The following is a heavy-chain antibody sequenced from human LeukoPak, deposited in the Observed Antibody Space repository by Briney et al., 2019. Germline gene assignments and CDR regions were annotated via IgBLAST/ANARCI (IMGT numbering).Heavy chain of an antibody. D-gene: IGHD5-12*01. CDR3: ARALVATILESGYGMDV. V-gene: IGHV3-30-3*01. J-gene: IGHJ6*02. Sequence: GGSLRLSCAASGFTFSSYAMHWVRQAPGKGLEWVAVISYDGSNKYYADSVKGRFTISRDNAKNSLYLQMNSLRAEDTAVYYCARALVATILESGYGMDVWGQGTTVTVSS. CDR1: GFTFSSYA. CDR2: ISYDGSNK.